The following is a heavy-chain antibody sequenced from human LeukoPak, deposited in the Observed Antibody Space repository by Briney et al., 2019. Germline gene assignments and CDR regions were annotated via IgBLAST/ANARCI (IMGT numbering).Heavy chain of an antibody. CDR1: GGTFISYA. CDR3: ARGLKPYSGSYSSYGFDY. J-gene: IGHJ4*02. V-gene: IGHV1-69*04. Sequence: SVKVSCKASGGTFISYAISWVRQAPGQGLEWMGRIIPILGIANYAQKFQGRVTITADKSTSTAYMELSSLRSEDTAVYYCARGLKPYSGSYSSYGFDYWGQGTLVTVSS. CDR2: IIPILGIA. D-gene: IGHD1-26*01.